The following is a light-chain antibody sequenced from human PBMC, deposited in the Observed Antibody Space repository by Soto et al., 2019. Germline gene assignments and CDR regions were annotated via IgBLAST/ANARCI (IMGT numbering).Light chain of an antibody. CDR1: SSDVGYYNY. V-gene: IGLV2-14*01. J-gene: IGLJ2*01. Sequence: QSALTQPASVSGSPGQSLTISCTGTSSDVGYYNYVSWYQQHPGKAPKLLIYDVYSRPSGVSNRFSGSKSGNTASLTISGLQAEDEADYYCCSHRSTNTHVVFGGGTKLTVL. CDR2: DVY. CDR3: CSHRSTNTHVV.